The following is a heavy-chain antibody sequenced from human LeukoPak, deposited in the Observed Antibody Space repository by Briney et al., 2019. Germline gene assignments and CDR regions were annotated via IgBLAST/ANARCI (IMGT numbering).Heavy chain of an antibody. CDR1: GFTFNNYG. Sequence: PGGSLRLSCAASGFTFNNYGMHWVRQAPGKGLEWVAVIWYDGSNKYYADSVKGRFTISRDNSKNTLYLQMNSLSAEDTAVYYCARDGGGFCSSTSCYGGYYFDYWGQGTLVTVSS. CDR3: ARDGGGFCSSTSCYGGYYFDY. D-gene: IGHD2-2*01. V-gene: IGHV3-33*01. J-gene: IGHJ4*02. CDR2: IWYDGSNK.